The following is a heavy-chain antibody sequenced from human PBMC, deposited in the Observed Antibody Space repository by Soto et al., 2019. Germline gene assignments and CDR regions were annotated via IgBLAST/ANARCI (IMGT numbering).Heavy chain of an antibody. CDR1: GFTFSSYS. CDR2: ISSSSSYI. D-gene: IGHD3-22*01. CDR3: ARGSPYYDSSGYYDYCDY. Sequence: EVQLVESGGGLVKPGGSLRLSCAASGFTFSSYSMNWVRQAPGKGLEWVSSISSSSSYIYYADSVKGRFTISRDNAKNSLYLQMNSLRAEDTAVYYCARGSPYYDSSGYYDYCDYWGQGTLVTVSS. J-gene: IGHJ4*02. V-gene: IGHV3-21*01.